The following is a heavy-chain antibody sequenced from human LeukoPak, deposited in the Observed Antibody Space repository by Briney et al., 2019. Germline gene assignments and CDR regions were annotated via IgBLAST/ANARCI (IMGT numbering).Heavy chain of an antibody. Sequence: PSETLSLTCTVSGGSISSYYWSWVRQTPGKGLEWVGYIYYSGSTNYNPSLKSRVTISVDTSKNQFPLKLSSVTAADTAVYYCARASDYDFWSGGDWFDPWGQGTLVTVSS. CDR1: GGSISSYY. V-gene: IGHV4-59*01. CDR3: ARASDYDFWSGGDWFDP. CDR2: IYYSGST. J-gene: IGHJ5*02. D-gene: IGHD3-3*01.